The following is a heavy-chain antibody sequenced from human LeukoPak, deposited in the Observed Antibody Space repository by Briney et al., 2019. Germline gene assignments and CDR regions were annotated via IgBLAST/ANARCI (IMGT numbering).Heavy chain of an antibody. D-gene: IGHD3-22*01. Sequence: GGSLRLSCAASVFSFSSYAMSCGRHAPGRGLEWVSAISDSGGSTYYADSVKGRFTISRDNSKNTLYLQMNSLRAEDTAVYFCAKRYYYDSSGYCFDYWGQGTLVTVSS. CDR1: VFSFSSYA. V-gene: IGHV3-23*01. CDR3: AKRYYYDSSGYCFDY. CDR2: ISDSGGST. J-gene: IGHJ4*02.